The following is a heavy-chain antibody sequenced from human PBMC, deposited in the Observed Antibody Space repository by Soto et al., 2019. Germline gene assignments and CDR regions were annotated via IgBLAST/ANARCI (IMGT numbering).Heavy chain of an antibody. V-gene: IGHV3-23*01. CDR2: ISASGATT. D-gene: IGHD1-1*01. CDR3: TKGGIPRRYNIPKVDFDY. CDR1: GFIFSNYA. J-gene: IGHJ4*02. Sequence: GGSLRLSCAASGFIFSNYAMSWVRQAPGRGLEWVPAISASGATTYYPDSVKGRFTISRDNSKNTLYLQMNNLRADDTAVYYCTKGGIPRRYNIPKVDFDYWGQGSLVTVSS.